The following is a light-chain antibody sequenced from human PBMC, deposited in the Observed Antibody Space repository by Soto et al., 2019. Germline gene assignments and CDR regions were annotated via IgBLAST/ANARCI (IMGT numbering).Light chain of an antibody. J-gene: IGLJ1*01. CDR2: EGS. CDR1: SSDVGSYNF. V-gene: IGLV2-23*01. Sequence: QSAQTQPASVSGSPGQSITISCTGTSSDVGSYNFVSWYQQHPGKAPKVMIYEGSKRPSGVSNRFSGSKSGNTASLTISGLQAEDEADYYCCSYAGSSTWVFGTGTKLTVL. CDR3: CSYAGSSTWV.